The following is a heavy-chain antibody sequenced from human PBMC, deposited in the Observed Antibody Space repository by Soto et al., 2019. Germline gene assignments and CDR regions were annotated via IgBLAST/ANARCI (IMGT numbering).Heavy chain of an antibody. CDR1: GDGISRDA. Sequence: SVKGYCKSSGDGISRDAIGWVRQKKGQGLEWMGGIIPIFGTANYAQKFQGRVTITADESTSTAYMELSSLRSEDTAVYYCARDQEATQERYFDNWGQGTFVTVSS. CDR2: IIPIFGTA. CDR3: ARDQEATQERYFDN. D-gene: IGHD1-26*01. V-gene: IGHV1-69*13. J-gene: IGHJ4*02.